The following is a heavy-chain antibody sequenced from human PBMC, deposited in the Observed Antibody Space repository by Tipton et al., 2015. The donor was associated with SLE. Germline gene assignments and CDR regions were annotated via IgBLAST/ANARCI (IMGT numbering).Heavy chain of an antibody. CDR1: GGSISSHY. CDR2: IYYSGST. CDR3: ARDRVAAAEYYFDY. V-gene: IGHV4-59*11. Sequence: TLSLTCTVSGGSISSHYWSWIRQPPGKGLEWIGYIYYSGSTNYSPSLKSRVTISVDTSKNQFSLKLSSVTAADTAVYYCARDRVAAAEYYFDYWGQGTLVTVSS. D-gene: IGHD6-13*01. J-gene: IGHJ4*02.